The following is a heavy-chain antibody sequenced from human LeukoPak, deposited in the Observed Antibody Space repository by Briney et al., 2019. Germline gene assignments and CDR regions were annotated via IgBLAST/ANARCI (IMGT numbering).Heavy chain of an antibody. D-gene: IGHD2-21*01. V-gene: IGHV1-18*01. CDR1: GYTFTSYG. J-gene: IGHJ1*01. CDR3: ARDESTSILWW. CDR2: ISAYNGNT. Sequence: ASVKVSCKASGYTFTSYGISWVRQPPGQGLEWMGWISAYNGNTNYAQKLQGRVTMTTDTSTSTVYMELSSLRSEDTAVYYCARDESTSILWWWGQGTLVTVSS.